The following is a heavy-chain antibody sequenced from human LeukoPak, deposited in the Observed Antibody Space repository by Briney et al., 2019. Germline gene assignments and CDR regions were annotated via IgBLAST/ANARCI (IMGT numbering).Heavy chain of an antibody. V-gene: IGHV4-59*08. Sequence: SETLSLTCTVSGVSIGTYYWSWVRQSPGKGLEWLGYIYVTGNRYNPYLQSRVTISVDTSRNQFFLKMSSVTAADTAVYYCARHIGGGIEDMDVWGKGTTVTVSS. CDR2: IYVTGN. CDR3: ARHIGGGIEDMDV. D-gene: IGHD3-16*02. CDR1: GVSIGTYY. J-gene: IGHJ6*03.